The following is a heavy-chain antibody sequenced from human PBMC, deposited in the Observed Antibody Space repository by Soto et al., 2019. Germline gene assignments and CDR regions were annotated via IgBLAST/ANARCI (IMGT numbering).Heavy chain of an antibody. J-gene: IGHJ5*02. Sequence: PSETLSLTCTVSGGSISSGGYYWSWIRQHPGKGLEWIGYIYYSGSTYYNPSLKSRVTISVDTSKNQFSLKLSSVTAADTAVYYCARDLIAVAGTTWFDPWGQGTLVTVSS. CDR3: ARDLIAVAGTTWFDP. V-gene: IGHV4-31*03. CDR2: IYYSGST. D-gene: IGHD6-19*01. CDR1: GGSISSGGYY.